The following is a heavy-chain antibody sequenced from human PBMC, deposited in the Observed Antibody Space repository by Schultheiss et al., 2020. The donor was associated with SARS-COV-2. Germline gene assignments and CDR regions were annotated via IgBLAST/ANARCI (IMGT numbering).Heavy chain of an antibody. D-gene: IGHD4-23*01. J-gene: IGHJ4*02. CDR1: GYSFTSYW. Sequence: GESLKISCKGSGYSFTSYWIGWVRQMPGKGLEWMGIIYPGDSDIRYSPSFQGQVTISADKSISTAYLQWSSLKASDTAMYYCARLGGTTVVTGDFDYWGQGTLVTVSS. CDR2: IYPGDSDI. V-gene: IGHV5-51*01. CDR3: ARLGGTTVVTGDFDY.